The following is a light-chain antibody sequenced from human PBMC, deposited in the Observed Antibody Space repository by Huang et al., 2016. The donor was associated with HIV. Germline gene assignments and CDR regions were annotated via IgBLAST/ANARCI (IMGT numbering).Light chain of an antibody. CDR3: QQYNNCPPYT. Sequence: EIVMTQSPATLSVSPGERATLSCRASQSVTSNLAWYQQKPGQAPRLLIYGASTRATGIPATFSGSVSGTEFTLTISSLQSEDFAVYYCQQYNNCPPYTFGQGTKLEIK. J-gene: IGKJ2*01. CDR1: QSVTSN. CDR2: GAS. V-gene: IGKV3-15*01.